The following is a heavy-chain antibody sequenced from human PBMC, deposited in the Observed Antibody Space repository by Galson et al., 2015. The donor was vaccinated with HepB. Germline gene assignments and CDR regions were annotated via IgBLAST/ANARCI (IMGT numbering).Heavy chain of an antibody. CDR1: GYTFTSYA. V-gene: IGHV7-4-1*02. CDR3: ASTSTVADGLGMDV. CDR2: ISTNTGNP. J-gene: IGHJ6*02. D-gene: IGHD4-11*01. Sequence: SVTVSCKASGYTFTSYALNWVRQAPGQGLEWMGWISTNTGNPGYAQGFTGRFVFSLDTSVSTAHLQISSLKAEDTAVYYCASTSTVADGLGMDVWGQGTAVTVSS.